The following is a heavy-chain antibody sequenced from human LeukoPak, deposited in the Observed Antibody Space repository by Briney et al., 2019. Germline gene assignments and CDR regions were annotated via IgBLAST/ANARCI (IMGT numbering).Heavy chain of an antibody. CDR1: GGSISSGGYY. CDR2: IFYSGNT. V-gene: IGHV4-31*03. CDR3: ARSSGYWNFDY. D-gene: IGHD3-22*01. J-gene: IGHJ4*02. Sequence: SETLSLTCTVSGGSISSGGYYWSWIRQHPGKGLEWIGYIFYSGNTYYNPSLKSRVTISVDTSKNQFSLRLSSVTAADTAVYYCARSSGYWNFDYWGQGPLVTVSS.